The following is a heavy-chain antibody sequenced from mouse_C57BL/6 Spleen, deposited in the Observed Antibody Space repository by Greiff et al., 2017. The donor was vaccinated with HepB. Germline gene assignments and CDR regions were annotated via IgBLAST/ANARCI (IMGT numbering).Heavy chain of an antibody. J-gene: IGHJ4*01. CDR2: INPNYGTT. Sequence: EVQGVESGPELVKPGASVKISCKASGYSFTDYNMNWVKQSNGKSLEWIGVINPNYGTTSYNQKFKGKATLTVDQSSSTAYMQLNSLTSEDSAVYYCARTYYGNYPGWFFYWGQGTSVTVSS. V-gene: IGHV1-39*01. D-gene: IGHD2-1*01. CDR1: GYSFTDYN. CDR3: ARTYYGNYPGWFFY.